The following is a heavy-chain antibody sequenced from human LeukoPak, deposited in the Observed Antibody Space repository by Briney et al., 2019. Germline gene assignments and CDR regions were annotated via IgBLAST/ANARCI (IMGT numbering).Heavy chain of an antibody. CDR2: IYTSGST. Sequence: SQTLSLTCTVSGGSISSGSYYWSWIRQPAGKGLEWIGRIYTSGSTNYNPSLKSRVTISVDTSKNHFSLKLSSVTVEDTALYYCARASLRTYTYGFTHDAFDIWGQGTMVTVSS. D-gene: IGHD5-18*01. J-gene: IGHJ3*02. CDR3: ARASLRTYTYGFTHDAFDI. V-gene: IGHV4-61*02. CDR1: GGSISSGSYY.